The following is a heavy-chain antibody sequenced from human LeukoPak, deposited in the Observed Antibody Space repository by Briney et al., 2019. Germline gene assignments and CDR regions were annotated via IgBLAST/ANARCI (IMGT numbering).Heavy chain of an antibody. CDR1: GGSISSGDYY. CDR3: ARGGSSWYLVEY. V-gene: IGHV4-30-4*08. Sequence: PSETLSLTCTVSGGSISSGDYYWSWIRQPPGKGLEWIGYIYYSGSTYHNPSLKSRVTISVDTSKNQFSLKLSSVTAADTAVYYCARGGSSWYLVEYWGQGTLVTVSS. J-gene: IGHJ4*02. CDR2: IYYSGST. D-gene: IGHD6-13*01.